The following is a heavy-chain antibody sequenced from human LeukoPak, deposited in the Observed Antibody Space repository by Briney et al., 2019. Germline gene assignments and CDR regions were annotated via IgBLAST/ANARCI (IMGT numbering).Heavy chain of an antibody. CDR3: AKDPAIFGVVMPFDY. V-gene: IGHV3-23*01. D-gene: IGHD3-3*01. Sequence: ETLSLTCTVSGGSISSYYWSWVRQAPGKGLEWVSAISGSGGSTYYADSVKGRFTISRDNSKNTLYLQMNSLRAEDTAVYYCAKDPAIFGVVMPFDYWGQGTLVTVSS. CDR2: ISGSGGST. CDR1: GGSISSYY. J-gene: IGHJ4*02.